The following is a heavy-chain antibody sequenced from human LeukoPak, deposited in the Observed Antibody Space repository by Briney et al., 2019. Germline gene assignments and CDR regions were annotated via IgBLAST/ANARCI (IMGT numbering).Heavy chain of an antibody. Sequence: PSETLSLTCSVSGGSISSVSYYWAWIRQPPGKGLEWIGSIFYSGATYYNSSLKSRVTISVDTSENLFSLKLSSVTAADTAVYYCARGVLGITDYWGQGTLVTVSS. CDR1: GGSISSVSYY. V-gene: IGHV4-39*07. D-gene: IGHD3-10*01. CDR2: IFYSGAT. CDR3: ARGVLGITDY. J-gene: IGHJ4*02.